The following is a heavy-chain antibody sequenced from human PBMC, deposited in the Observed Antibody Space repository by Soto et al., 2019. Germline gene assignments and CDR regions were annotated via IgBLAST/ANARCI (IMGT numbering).Heavy chain of an antibody. CDR1: GGTFSSYA. D-gene: IGHD1-26*01. V-gene: IGHV1-69*01. J-gene: IGHJ6*02. CDR2: IIPIFGTA. CDR3: ARVQEGATYYYYGMDV. Sequence: QVQLVQSGAEVKKPGSSVRVSCKASGGTFSSYAISWVRQAPGQGLEWRGGIIPIFGTANYAQKFQGRVTITADESTSTAYMELSSLRSEDTAVYYCARVQEGATYYYYGMDVWGQGTTVTVSS.